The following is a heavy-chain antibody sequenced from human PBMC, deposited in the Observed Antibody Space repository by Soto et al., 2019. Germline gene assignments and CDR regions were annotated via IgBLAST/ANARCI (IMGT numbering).Heavy chain of an antibody. D-gene: IGHD3-22*01. CDR1: GFTFSSYA. V-gene: IGHV3-30*18. CDR2: ISYDGSNK. CDR3: AKSPGMYYYDSSGYYHYDY. J-gene: IGHJ4*02. Sequence: GGSLRLSCAASGFTFSSYAMHWVRQAPGKGLEWVAVISYDGSNKYYAGSVKGRFTISRDNSKNTLYLQMNSLRAEDTAVYYCAKSPGMYYYDSSGYYHYDYWGQGTLVTVSS.